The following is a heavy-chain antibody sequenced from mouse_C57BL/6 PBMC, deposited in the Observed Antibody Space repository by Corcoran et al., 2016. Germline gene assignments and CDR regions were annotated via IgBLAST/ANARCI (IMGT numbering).Heavy chain of an antibody. CDR1: GYTFTTYG. V-gene: IGHV9-3*01. CDR3: ARSVTTVVADY. CDR2: INTYSGVP. D-gene: IGHD1-1*01. Sequence: QIQLVQSGPELKKPGETVKISCKASGYTFTTYGMSWVKQAPGKGLKWMGWINTYSGVPTYADDFKGRFAFSLETSASTAYLQINNLKNEDMATYFCARSVTTVVADYWGQGTTLPVSS. J-gene: IGHJ2*01.